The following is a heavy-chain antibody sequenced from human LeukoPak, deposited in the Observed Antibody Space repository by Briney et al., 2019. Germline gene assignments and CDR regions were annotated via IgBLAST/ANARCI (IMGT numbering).Heavy chain of an antibody. V-gene: IGHV1-69*04. CDR3: ARVPGEDYYYYGMDI. CDR2: IIPILGIA. D-gene: IGHD7-27*01. J-gene: IGHJ6*02. CDR1: GGTFSSYA. Sequence: SVKVSCKASGGTFSSYAISWVRQAPGQGLEWMGRIIPILGIANYAQKFQGRVTITADKSTSTAYMELSSLRSEDTAVYYCARVPGEDYYYYGMDIWGQGTTVTVSS.